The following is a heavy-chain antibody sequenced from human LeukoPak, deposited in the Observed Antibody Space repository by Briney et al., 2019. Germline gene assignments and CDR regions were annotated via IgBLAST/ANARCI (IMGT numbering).Heavy chain of an antibody. CDR1: GYTFTGYY. V-gene: IGHV1-2*02. D-gene: IGHD6-13*01. CDR3: ARGRIASSGHRYWYFDL. CDR2: INPNSGDT. J-gene: IGHJ2*01. Sequence: ASVKVSCKASGYTFTGYYMHWVRQAPGQGREWMGWINPNSGDTNYSQEFQGRVTMTRDTSISTAYMELSRLRSDDTAVYYCARGRIASSGHRYWYFDLWGRGTLVTVSS.